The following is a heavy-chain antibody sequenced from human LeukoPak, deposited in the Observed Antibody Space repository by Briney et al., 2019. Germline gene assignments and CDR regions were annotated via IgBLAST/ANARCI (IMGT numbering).Heavy chain of an antibody. CDR2: ISVGSGSGST. Sequence: PGGSLRLSCAASGFTFSSYAMSWVRQAPGKGLEWVSSISVGSGSGSTYYADSVEGRFTISRDNSNNTLYLQMNSLRADDTAVYYCAKDLSYCSGGTCYTSRYYGMDVWGQGTTVTVSS. J-gene: IGHJ6*02. V-gene: IGHV3-23*01. CDR1: GFTFSSYA. D-gene: IGHD2-15*01. CDR3: AKDLSYCSGGTCYTSRYYGMDV.